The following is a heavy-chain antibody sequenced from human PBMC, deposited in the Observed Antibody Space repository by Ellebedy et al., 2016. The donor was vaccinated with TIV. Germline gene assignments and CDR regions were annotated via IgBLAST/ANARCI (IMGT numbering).Heavy chain of an antibody. J-gene: IGHJ4*02. V-gene: IGHV3-64*04. CDR1: GFTFSSYF. Sequence: PGGSLRLSCSASGFTFSSYFMHWFRQAPGKGLEFVSTISPNGDNTYYTDSVKGRFAISRDNARNSLFLQMNSLRAEDTAVYYCVRGRHKAAARTPDFWGQGTLVTVSS. D-gene: IGHD6-13*01. CDR3: VRGRHKAAARTPDF. CDR2: ISPNGDNT.